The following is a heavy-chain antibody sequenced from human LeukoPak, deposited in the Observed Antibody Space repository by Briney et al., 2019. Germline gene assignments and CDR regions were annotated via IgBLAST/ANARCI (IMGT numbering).Heavy chain of an antibody. J-gene: IGHJ1*01. CDR3: ARDANYYDFWSGSKYFQH. CDR1: GFTFSSYW. CDR2: INSDGSST. V-gene: IGHV3-74*01. D-gene: IGHD3-3*01. Sequence: PGGSLRLSCAASGFTFSSYWMHWVRQAPGKGLVWVSRINSDGSSTSYADSVKGRFTISRDNAKNTLYLQMSSLRAEDTAVYYCARDANYYDFWSGSKYFQHWGQGTLVTVSS.